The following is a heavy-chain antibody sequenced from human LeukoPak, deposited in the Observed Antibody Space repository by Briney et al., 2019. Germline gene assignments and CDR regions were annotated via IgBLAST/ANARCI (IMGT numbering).Heavy chain of an antibody. CDR2: IIPIFGIA. V-gene: IGHV1-69*05. CDR3: ASSLYSYGYFTDY. Sequence: ASVKVSCKASGGTFSSYAISWVRQAPGQGLEWMGRIIPIFGIANYAQKFQGRVTITTDESTSTAYMELSSLRSEDTAVYYCASSLYSYGYFTDYWGQGTLVTVSS. J-gene: IGHJ4*02. CDR1: GGTFSSYA. D-gene: IGHD5-18*01.